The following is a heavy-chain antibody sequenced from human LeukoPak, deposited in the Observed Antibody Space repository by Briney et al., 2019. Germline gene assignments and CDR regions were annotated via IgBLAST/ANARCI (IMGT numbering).Heavy chain of an antibody. CDR1: GGSISSYY. V-gene: IGHV4-59*01. CDR2: IYYSGST. D-gene: IGHD5-18*01. CDR3: AREDTAKDAFDI. J-gene: IGHJ3*02. Sequence: SETLSLTCTVSGGSISSYYWSWIRQPPGKGLEWIGYIYYSGSTNYNPSLKSRVNISVDTSKNQFSLKLSSVTAADTAVYYCAREDTAKDAFDIWGQGTMVTVSS.